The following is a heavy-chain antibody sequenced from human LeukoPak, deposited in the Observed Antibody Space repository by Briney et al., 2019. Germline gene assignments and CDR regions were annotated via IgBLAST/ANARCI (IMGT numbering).Heavy chain of an antibody. CDR2: ISYDGSNK. CDR1: GFTFXXYG. Sequence: GSLRLXXXXSGFTFXXYGMHWVRQAPGKGLEWVAVISYDGSNKYYADSVKGRFTISRDNSKNTLYLQMNSLRAEDTAVYYCAKDTMVPGSSGYPWGQGTLVTVSS. CDR3: AKDTMVPGSSGYP. V-gene: IGHV3-30*18. J-gene: IGHJ5*02. D-gene: IGHD3-22*01.